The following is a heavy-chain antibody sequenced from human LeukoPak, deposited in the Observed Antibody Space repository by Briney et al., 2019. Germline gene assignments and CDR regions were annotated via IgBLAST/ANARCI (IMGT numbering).Heavy chain of an antibody. V-gene: IGHV4-34*01. CDR1: GGSFSGYY. Sequence: PSETLSLTCAVYGGSFSGYYWSWIRQPPGKGLEWIGEINHSGSTNYNPSLKSRVTISVDTSKNQFSLKLSSVTAADTAVYYCARAAMVRGGGMDVWGQGTTVTVSS. D-gene: IGHD3-10*01. CDR3: ARAAMVRGGGMDV. J-gene: IGHJ6*02. CDR2: INHSGST.